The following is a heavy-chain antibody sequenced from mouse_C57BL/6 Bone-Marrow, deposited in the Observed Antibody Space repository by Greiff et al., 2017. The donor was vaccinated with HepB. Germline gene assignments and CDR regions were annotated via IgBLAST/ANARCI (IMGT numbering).Heavy chain of an antibody. CDR1: GFTFSDAW. Sequence: EVMLVESGGGLVQPGGSMKLSCAASGFTFSDAWMDWVRQSPEKGLEWVAEIRNKANNHATYYAESVKGRFTISRDDSKSSVYLQMNSLRAEDTGIYYCTRWATTVVAMDYFDYWGQGTTLTVSS. CDR3: TRWATTVVAMDYFDY. V-gene: IGHV6-6*01. D-gene: IGHD1-1*01. CDR2: IRNKANNHAT. J-gene: IGHJ2*01.